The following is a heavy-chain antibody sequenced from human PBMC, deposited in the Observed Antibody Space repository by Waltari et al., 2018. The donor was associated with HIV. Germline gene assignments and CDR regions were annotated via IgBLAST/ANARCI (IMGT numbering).Heavy chain of an antibody. CDR1: GGSFSDYY. CDR2: INHSGRT. J-gene: IGHJ4*02. V-gene: IGHV4-34*01. CDR3: ARGRQLEWFFVY. D-gene: IGHD3-3*01. Sequence: QVQLQQWGAGLLKPSETLSLTCAVYGGSFSDYYWTWIRQSPGKGLEWIGEINHSGRTNYNPALTRRLTMSVDTSKNQFSLKLRSVTAADTAVYYCARGRQLEWFFVYWGQGTPVTVSS.